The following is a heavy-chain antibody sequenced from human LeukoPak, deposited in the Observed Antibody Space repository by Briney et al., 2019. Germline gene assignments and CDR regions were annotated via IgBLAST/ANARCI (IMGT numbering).Heavy chain of an antibody. V-gene: IGHV3-7*04. D-gene: IGHD2-21*02. J-gene: IGHJ4*02. CDR2: IKEDGSDK. CDR1: GFTLSNYW. Sequence: GGSLRLSCAASGFTLSNYWMSWVRQAPGKGLEWVASIKEDGSDKYYVDSVKGRFTISRDSAKNSLFLQMNSLRAEDTAVYYCARDQWRLFDYWGQGTPVTVSS. CDR3: ARDQWRLFDY.